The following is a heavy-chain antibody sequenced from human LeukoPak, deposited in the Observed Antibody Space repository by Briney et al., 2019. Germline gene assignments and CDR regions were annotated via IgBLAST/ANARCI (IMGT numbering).Heavy chain of an antibody. J-gene: IGHJ6*02. V-gene: IGHV1-69*04. CDR1: GGTFSSSA. Sequence: SVKVSCKTSGGTFSSSAITSVRQAPGQGLEWMGRIIPVLNITTYAQKFQGSVTITADTSTSTVYMELSSLRSAETAVYYSVRDQGLTAPPPYGLDVWGQGTTVIVSS. D-gene: IGHD5-18*01. CDR3: VRDQGLTAPPPYGLDV. CDR2: IIPVLNIT.